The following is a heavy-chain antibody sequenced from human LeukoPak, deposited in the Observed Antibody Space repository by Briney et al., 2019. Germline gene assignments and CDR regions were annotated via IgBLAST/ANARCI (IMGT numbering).Heavy chain of an antibody. CDR1: GGSFSGYY. CDR2: INHSGST. V-gene: IGHV4-34*01. J-gene: IGHJ4*02. Sequence: SETLSLTCAVYGGSFSGYYWSWIRQPPGKGLEWIGEINHSGSTNYNPSLKSRVTISVDTSKNQFSLKLSSVTAADTAVYYCATAPEDSSGYIDYWGQGTPVTVSS. CDR3: ATAPEDSSGYIDY. D-gene: IGHD6-19*01.